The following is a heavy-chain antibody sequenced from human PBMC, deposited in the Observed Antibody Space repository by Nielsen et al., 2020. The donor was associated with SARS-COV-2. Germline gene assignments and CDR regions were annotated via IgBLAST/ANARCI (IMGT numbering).Heavy chain of an antibody. Sequence: GGSLRLSCAASGFTFSTYYMNWVRQAPGKGLEWVSSISSSSSYIYYADSVKGRFTISSDNAKNSLYLQMNSLRAEDTAVYYCAREGGAADYYDILTGYYPYYFDYWGQGTLVTVSS. J-gene: IGHJ4*02. CDR3: AREGGAADYYDILTGYYPYYFDY. V-gene: IGHV3-21*01. CDR2: ISSSSSYI. CDR1: GFTFSTYY. D-gene: IGHD3-9*01.